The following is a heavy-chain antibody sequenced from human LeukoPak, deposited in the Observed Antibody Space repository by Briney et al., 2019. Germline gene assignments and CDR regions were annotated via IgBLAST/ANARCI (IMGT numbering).Heavy chain of an antibody. D-gene: IGHD3-3*01. CDR1: GFTFSSYF. CDR2: ISGSGGST. V-gene: IGHV3-23*01. Sequence: AGGSLRLSCAASGFTFSSYFMSWVRQAPGKGLEWVSTISGSGGSTYYADSVKGRFTISRDNPKNTLSLQMNSLRAEDTAVYYCAKGSAYADFWGQGTLVTVSS. CDR3: AKGSAYADF. J-gene: IGHJ4*02.